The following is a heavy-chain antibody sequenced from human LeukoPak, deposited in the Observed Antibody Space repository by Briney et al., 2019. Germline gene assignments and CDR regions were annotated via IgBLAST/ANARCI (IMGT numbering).Heavy chain of an antibody. Sequence: SQTLSLTCAIAGDTVSSNSAAWNWIRQSPSRGLEWLGWTYDRSKWYNDYAVSVKSRITINPDTSKNQFSLQMNSVTPEDTAVYYCARDADIAAAATGCFDIWGQGTMVTVSS. D-gene: IGHD6-13*01. V-gene: IGHV6-1*01. J-gene: IGHJ3*02. CDR1: GDTVSSNSAA. CDR3: ARDADIAAAATGCFDI. CDR2: TYDRSKWYN.